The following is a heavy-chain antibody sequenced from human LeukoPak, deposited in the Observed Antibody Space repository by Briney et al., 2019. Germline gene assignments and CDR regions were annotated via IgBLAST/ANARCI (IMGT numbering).Heavy chain of an antibody. V-gene: IGHV4-61*01. Sequence: PSETLSLTCTVSGVSVSSGSYYWLWLRQPPGKGLEWLVYIYYSGSTNYNPSLKSRVTISVDTSKNQFSLKLSSVTAADTAVYYCAIVGGGAGSLDYWGQRTLVTVSS. CDR1: GVSVSSGSYY. D-gene: IGHD3-16*01. CDR3: AIVGGGAGSLDY. J-gene: IGHJ4*02. CDR2: IYYSGST.